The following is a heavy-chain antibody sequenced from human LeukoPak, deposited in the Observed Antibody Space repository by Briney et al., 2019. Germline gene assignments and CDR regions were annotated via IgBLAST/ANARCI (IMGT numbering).Heavy chain of an antibody. CDR2: MYHTGSA. J-gene: IGHJ4*02. D-gene: IGHD1-1*01. V-gene: IGHV4-59*01. CDR3: ARVRGQLWPPDY. CDR1: GGSISSYY. Sequence: SETLSLTCTVSGGSISSYYWSWIRQPPGKGLEWIGYMYHTGSAHYSPSLTSRVTISVDTSKSQSSLKMGSVTAADTAVYYCARVRGQLWPPDYWGPGTLVIVSS.